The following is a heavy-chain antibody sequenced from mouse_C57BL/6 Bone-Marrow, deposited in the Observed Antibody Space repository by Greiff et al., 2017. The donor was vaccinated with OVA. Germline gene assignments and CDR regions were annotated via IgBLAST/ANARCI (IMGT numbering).Heavy chain of an antibody. Sequence: EVLLVESGGGLVKPGGSLKLSCAASGFTFSSYAMSWVRQTPEKSLEWVATISDGGSYTYYPDNVKGRFTISRDNAKNNLYLQMSHLKSEDTAMYYCARDWALFAYWGQGTLVTVSA. V-gene: IGHV5-4*01. CDR1: GFTFSSYA. CDR3: ARDWALFAY. J-gene: IGHJ3*01. CDR2: ISDGGSYT.